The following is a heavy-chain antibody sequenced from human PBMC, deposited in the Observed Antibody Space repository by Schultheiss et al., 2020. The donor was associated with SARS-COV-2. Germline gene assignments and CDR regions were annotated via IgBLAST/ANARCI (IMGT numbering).Heavy chain of an antibody. CDR2: IRATGTSST. V-gene: IGHV3-23*01. CDR1: GFTFSSYW. J-gene: IGHJ4*01. CDR3: ARDGGGEDRGGYNGPLDY. Sequence: GGSLRLSCAASGFTFSSYWMSWVRQAPGKGLEWVSAIRATGTSSTFYADSVTGRFTISRDTSKNMVYLHMRSLRTEDTAVYYCARDGGGEDRGGYNGPLDYWGQGTLVTVAS. D-gene: IGHD1-26*01.